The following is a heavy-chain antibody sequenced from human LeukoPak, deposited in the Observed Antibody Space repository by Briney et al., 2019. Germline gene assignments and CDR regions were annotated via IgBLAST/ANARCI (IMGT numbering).Heavy chain of an antibody. CDR2: MNLNSGAT. CDR3: ARVPVPAPRRGLYFDY. V-gene: IGHV1-8*01. Sequence: ASVKVSCKASGYTFSSHDIYWVRQAPGQGLEWMGWMNLNSGATYYAQNFQGRFSITSDTSKSTTYMDLASLAPEDTAVYYCARVPVPAPRRGLYFDYWGQGTLITVSS. D-gene: IGHD2-2*01. CDR1: GYTFSSHD. J-gene: IGHJ4*02.